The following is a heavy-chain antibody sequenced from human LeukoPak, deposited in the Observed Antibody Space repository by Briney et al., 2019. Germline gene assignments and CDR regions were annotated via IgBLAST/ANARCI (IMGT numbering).Heavy chain of an antibody. CDR3: ARGGPSGYSYGYDYYYYYYLDV. V-gene: IGHV3-30*04. CDR2: ISYDGSNK. CDR1: GFTFSSYA. D-gene: IGHD5-18*01. Sequence: GGSLRLSCAASGFTFSSYAMHWVRQAPGKGLEWVAVISYDGSNKYYADSVKGRFTISRDNSKNTLYLQMNSLRAEDTAVYYCARGGPSGYSYGYDYYYYYYLDVWGEATTVTVSS. J-gene: IGHJ6*03.